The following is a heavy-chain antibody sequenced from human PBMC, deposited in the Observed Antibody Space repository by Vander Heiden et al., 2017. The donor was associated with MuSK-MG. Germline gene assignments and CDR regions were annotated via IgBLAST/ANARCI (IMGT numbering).Heavy chain of an antibody. Sequence: QVQLQESGPGLVKPSETLSLTCPVSGGSISGSYWSGIRKPAGKGLEWIGRIYTSGSTNYNPSLKSRVTMSVDTSKNQFSLKLSSVTAADTAVYYCAGGAPFYDSSGYYNYFDYWGQGTLVTVSS. CDR2: IYTSGST. V-gene: IGHV4-4*07. D-gene: IGHD3-22*01. J-gene: IGHJ4*02. CDR1: GGSISGSY. CDR3: AGGAPFYDSSGYYNYFDY.